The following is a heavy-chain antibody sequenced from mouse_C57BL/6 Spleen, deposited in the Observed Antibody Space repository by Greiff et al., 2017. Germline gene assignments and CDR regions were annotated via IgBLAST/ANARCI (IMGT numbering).Heavy chain of an antibody. CDR2: IWTGGGT. CDR1: GFSLTSYA. Sequence: VKVVESGPGLVAPSQSLSITCTVSGFSLTSYAISWVRQPPGKGLEWLGEIWTGGGTNYNSALKSRLSISKDNSKSQVFLKMNSLQTDDTARYYCARNFDGYYAYWGQGTLVTVSA. V-gene: IGHV2-9-1*01. D-gene: IGHD2-3*01. J-gene: IGHJ3*01. CDR3: ARNFDGYYAY.